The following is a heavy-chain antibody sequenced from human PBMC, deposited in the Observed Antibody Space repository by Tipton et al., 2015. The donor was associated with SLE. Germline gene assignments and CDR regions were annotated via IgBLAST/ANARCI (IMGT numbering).Heavy chain of an antibody. CDR2: ISGSGGSA. CDR3: AKGGDAFDI. CDR1: GFTFTSYA. Sequence: SLRLSCAASGFTFTSYAMSWVRQAPGKGLEWVSGISGSGGSAYYADSVKGRFTISRDNSKNTLYLQMNSLRAEDTAVYYCAKGGDAFDIWGQGTMVTVSS. J-gene: IGHJ3*02. V-gene: IGHV3-23*01.